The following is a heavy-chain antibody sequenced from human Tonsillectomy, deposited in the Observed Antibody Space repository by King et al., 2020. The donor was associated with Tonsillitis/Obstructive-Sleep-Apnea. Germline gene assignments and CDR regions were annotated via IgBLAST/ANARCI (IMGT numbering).Heavy chain of an antibody. CDR1: GGSFSGNY. V-gene: IGHV4-34*01. CDR2: IKHSGGT. Sequence: VQLQQWGAGLLKPSETLSLTCAVHGGSFSGNYWTWIRQPPGRGLEWMGEIKHSGGTKYNPSLKGRATISVDTPKSQFSLMLNSVTAADTAVYYCARVGNCSSTGCFDYWGQGTLVTVSS. CDR3: ARVGNCSSTGCFDY. D-gene: IGHD2-2*03. J-gene: IGHJ4*02.